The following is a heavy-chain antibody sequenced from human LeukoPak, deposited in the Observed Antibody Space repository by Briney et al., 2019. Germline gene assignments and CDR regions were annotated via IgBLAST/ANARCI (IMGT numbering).Heavy chain of an antibody. Sequence: SETLSLPCTVSGGPISSYYWSWLRQPPGKGLEWVGYIYYSGSTNYNPSLKSRVTISVDTSKNQFSLKLSSVTDADTAVYYCARDKGSPTDFWSGYQGGWKGFDPWGQGTLVTVSS. D-gene: IGHD3-3*01. J-gene: IGHJ5*02. V-gene: IGHV4-59*01. CDR2: IYYSGST. CDR3: ARDKGSPTDFWSGYQGGWKGFDP. CDR1: GGPISSYY.